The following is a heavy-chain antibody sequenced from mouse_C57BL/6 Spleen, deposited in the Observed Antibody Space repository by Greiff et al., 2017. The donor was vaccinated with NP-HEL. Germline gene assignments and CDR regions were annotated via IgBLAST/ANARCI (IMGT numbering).Heavy chain of an antibody. D-gene: IGHD3-3*01. CDR3: TEGRSSYYFDY. V-gene: IGHV1-15*01. CDR2: IDPETGGT. CDR1: GYTFTDYE. J-gene: IGHJ2*01. Sequence: QVQLQQSGAELVRPGASVTLSCKASGYTFTDYEMHWVKQTPVHGLEWIGAIDPETGGTAYNQKFKGKAILTADKSSSTAYMELRSLTSEDSAVYYCTEGRSSYYFDYWGQGTTLTVSS.